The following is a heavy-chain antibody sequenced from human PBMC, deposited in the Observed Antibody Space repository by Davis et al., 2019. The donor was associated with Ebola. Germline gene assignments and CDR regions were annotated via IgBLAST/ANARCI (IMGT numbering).Heavy chain of an antibody. Sequence: ETLSLTCTVSGGSISSYYWSWVRQAPGKGLEWVANIKQDGSEKYYVDSVKGRFTISRDNAKNSLYLQMNSLRAEDTALYYCAKDNRRDFWSGYYPDYGMDVWGQGTTVTVSS. CDR2: IKQDGSEK. V-gene: IGHV3-7*03. D-gene: IGHD3-3*01. J-gene: IGHJ6*02. CDR1: GGSISSYY. CDR3: AKDNRRDFWSGYYPDYGMDV.